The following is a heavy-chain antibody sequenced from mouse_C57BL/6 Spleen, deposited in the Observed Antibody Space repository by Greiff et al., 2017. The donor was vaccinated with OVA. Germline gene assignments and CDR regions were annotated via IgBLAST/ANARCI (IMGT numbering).Heavy chain of an antibody. CDR3: ARSDYWFAY. Sequence: EVQLVESGGGLVQPGGSLSLSCAASGFTFTDYYMSWVRQPPGKALEWLGFIRNKANGYTTEYSASVKGRFTISRDNSQSILYLQMNALRAEDSATYYCARSDYWFAYWGQGTLVTVSA. V-gene: IGHV7-3*01. CDR2: IRNKANGYTT. J-gene: IGHJ3*01. CDR1: GFTFTDYY. D-gene: IGHD2-13*01.